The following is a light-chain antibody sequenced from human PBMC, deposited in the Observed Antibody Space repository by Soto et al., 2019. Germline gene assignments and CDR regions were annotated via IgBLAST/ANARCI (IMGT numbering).Light chain of an antibody. J-gene: IGLJ1*01. CDR1: NSDVGSYDY. Sequence: QSALTQPASVSGSPGQSITISCTGTNSDVGSYDYVSWYQQYPGKAPKVIIYEVRNRPSGVSDRFSASKSGNTASLTISGLQAEDEAVYYCSSYTTTSTPYVFGSGTKVTVL. V-gene: IGLV2-14*01. CDR3: SSYTTTSTPYV. CDR2: EVR.